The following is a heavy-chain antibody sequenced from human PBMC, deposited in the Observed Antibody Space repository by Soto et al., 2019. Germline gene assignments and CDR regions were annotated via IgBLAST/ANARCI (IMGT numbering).Heavy chain of an antibody. Sequence: EVQLVESGGGMVQPGGSLRLSCAASGLTVSRNYMAWVRQAPGKGLDWVSVTYADGTTNYADSVKGRFSISRDSSKNTLYLQVTSLKADDTSVYYCARWIMGSGGLDYWGRGTLVSVSS. V-gene: IGHV3-66*01. CDR1: GLTVSRNY. CDR2: TYADGTT. CDR3: ARWIMGSGGLDY. D-gene: IGHD2-2*03. J-gene: IGHJ4*02.